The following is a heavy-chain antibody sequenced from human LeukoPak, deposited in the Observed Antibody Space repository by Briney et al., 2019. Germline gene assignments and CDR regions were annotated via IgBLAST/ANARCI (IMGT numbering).Heavy chain of an antibody. CDR1: GFTVSSNY. CDR3: ARGRYGDYDY. D-gene: IGHD4-17*01. J-gene: IGHJ4*02. CDR2: IYSGGST. V-gene: IGHV3-53*01. Sequence: GGSLRLSCAASGFTVSSNYMSWVRQAPRKGLEWVSVIYSGGSTYYADSVKGRFTISRDNSKNTLYLQMSSLRAEDTAVYYCARGRYGDYDYWGQGTLVTVSS.